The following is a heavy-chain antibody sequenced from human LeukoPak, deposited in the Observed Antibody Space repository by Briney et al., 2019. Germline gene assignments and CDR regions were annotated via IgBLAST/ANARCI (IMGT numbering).Heavy chain of an antibody. CDR3: ARVTTGDYYYMDV. CDR2: ISSSSSYI. J-gene: IGHJ6*03. CDR1: GFTFSSYS. D-gene: IGHD4-11*01. V-gene: IGHV3-21*01. Sequence: PGGSLRLSCAASGFTFSSYSMNWVRQAPGKGLEWVSSISSSSSYIYYADSVKGRFTISRDNAKNSLYLQMNSLRAEDTAVYYCARVTTGDYYYMDVWGKGTTVTVSS.